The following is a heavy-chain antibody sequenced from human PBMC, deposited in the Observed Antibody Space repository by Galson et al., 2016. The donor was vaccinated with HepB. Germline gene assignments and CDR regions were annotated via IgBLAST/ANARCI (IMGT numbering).Heavy chain of an antibody. CDR1: GGSFSRYA. CDR2: IIPMFGKQ. V-gene: IGHV1-69*13. CDR3: ARDGTSLPMLRGVIYDFGMDV. J-gene: IGHJ6*02. D-gene: IGHD3-10*01. Sequence: SVKVSCKASGGSFSRYAISWVRQAPGQGLEWMGGIIPMFGKQNNAQKFQGRITLTADESSATAYLELSSLRSEDTAVYYCARDGTSLPMLRGVIYDFGMDVWGQGTTVTVSS.